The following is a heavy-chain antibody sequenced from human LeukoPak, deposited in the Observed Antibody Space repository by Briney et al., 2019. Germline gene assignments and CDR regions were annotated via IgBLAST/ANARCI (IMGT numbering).Heavy chain of an antibody. J-gene: IGHJ5*02. Sequence: PGGSLRLSCEASGFTLNKYLMHWVRPAPGKGLVWVSRITGDGSDIAYADSVKGRFTVSRDDAKNTLFLQMTSLRVEDTAIYYCARDAYTTTSNWLDPWGQGTLVTVSS. CDR1: GFTLNKYL. V-gene: IGHV3-74*01. CDR3: ARDAYTTTSNWLDP. CDR2: ITGDGSDI. D-gene: IGHD4-17*01.